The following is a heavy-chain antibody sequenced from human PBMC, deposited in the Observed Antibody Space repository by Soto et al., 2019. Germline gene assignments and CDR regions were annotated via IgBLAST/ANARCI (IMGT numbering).Heavy chain of an antibody. CDR1: GGTFSSYA. Sequence: ASVKVSCKASGGTFSSYAISWVRQAPGQGLEWMGGIIPIFGTANYAQKFQGRVTITADESTSTAYMELSSLRSEDTAVYYCARDGPLDYDSSGFYHFQHWGQGTLVTVSS. V-gene: IGHV1-69*13. CDR3: ARDGPLDYDSSGFYHFQH. J-gene: IGHJ1*01. D-gene: IGHD3-22*01. CDR2: IIPIFGTA.